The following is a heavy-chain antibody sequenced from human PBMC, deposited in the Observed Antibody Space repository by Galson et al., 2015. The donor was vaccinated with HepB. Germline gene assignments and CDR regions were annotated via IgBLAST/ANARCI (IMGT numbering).Heavy chain of an antibody. V-gene: IGHV1-24*01. CDR2: FDPEDGET. CDR3: ARTFGWFDP. J-gene: IGHJ5*02. Sequence: SVKVSCKVSGYTLTELSMHWVRQAPGKGLEWMGGFDPEDGETIYAQKFQGRVTMTRNTSISTAYMELSSLRSEDTAVYYCARTFGWFDPWGQGTLVTVSS. CDR1: GYTLTELS. D-gene: IGHD3-16*01.